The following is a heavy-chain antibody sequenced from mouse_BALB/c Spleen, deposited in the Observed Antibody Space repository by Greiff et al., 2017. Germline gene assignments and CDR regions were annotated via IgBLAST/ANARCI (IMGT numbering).Heavy chain of an antibody. V-gene: IGHV1-63*01. D-gene: IGHD5-5*01. CDR2: IYPGSGNT. J-gene: IGHJ2*01. CDR3: ARGDYQGHFDY. CDR1: GYAFTNYW. Sequence: QVQLQQSGAELVRPGTSVKISCKASGYAFTNYWLGWVKQRPGHGLEWIGDIYPGSGNTYYNEKFKGKATLTADKSSSTAYMQLSSLTSEDSAVYFCARGDYQGHFDYWGQGTTLTVSS.